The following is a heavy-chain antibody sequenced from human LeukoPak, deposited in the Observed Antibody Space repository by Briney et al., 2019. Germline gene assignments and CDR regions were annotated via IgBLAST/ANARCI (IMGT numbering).Heavy chain of an antibody. Sequence: PGGSLRLSCAASGFTFSSYSMNWVRQAPGKGLEWVSSISSSSSYIYYADSVKGRFTISRDNAKNSLYLQMNSLRAEDTAVYYCARSRVTIFGVVIRRHYYYYMDVWGKGTTVTVSS. CDR3: ARSRVTIFGVVIRRHYYYYMDV. CDR1: GFTFSSYS. D-gene: IGHD3-3*01. J-gene: IGHJ6*03. CDR2: ISSSSSYI. V-gene: IGHV3-21*01.